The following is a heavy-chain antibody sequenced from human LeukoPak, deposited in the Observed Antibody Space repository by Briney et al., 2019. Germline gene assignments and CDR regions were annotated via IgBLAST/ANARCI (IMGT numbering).Heavy chain of an antibody. Sequence: SETLSLTCTVSGGSISSDDYYWGWIRQPPGKGLEWIGTIFYDGDTYYSPSLKSRVTVSVDTSKNQFSLKLSSVTAADTAVYYCARQISDDHHYYYMDVWGKGTTVTVSS. D-gene: IGHD2-21*01. CDR1: GGSISSDDYY. J-gene: IGHJ6*03. V-gene: IGHV4-39*01. CDR3: ARQISDDHHYYYMDV. CDR2: IFYDGDT.